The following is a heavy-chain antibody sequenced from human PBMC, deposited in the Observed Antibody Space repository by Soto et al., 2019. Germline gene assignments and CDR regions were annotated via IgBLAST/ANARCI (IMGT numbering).Heavy chain of an antibody. CDR3: AKGGAIVAAGTKVYLYNAMDV. CDR2: INPNSGDT. Sequence: SMEGSFQXSGYTLTRHHLDWGWHAPGQGAGGVGWINPNSGDTYLAQRFQGRVTMNRDTSIGTAYMELRGLTSDDTAEYYCAKGGAIVAAGTKVYLYNAMDVWGQGTTVTVSS. D-gene: IGHD1-26*01. V-gene: IGHV1-2*02. J-gene: IGHJ6*02. CDR1: GYTLTRHH.